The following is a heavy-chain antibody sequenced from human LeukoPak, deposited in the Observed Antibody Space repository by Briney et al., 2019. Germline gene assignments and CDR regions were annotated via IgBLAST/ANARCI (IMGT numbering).Heavy chain of an antibody. CDR3: AKGGGYEAQYYYYYLDV. D-gene: IGHD5-12*01. Sequence: GGSLRLSCAASGFTFSSYAMSWVRQAPGKGLEWVSAISGSGGSTYYADSVKGRFTISRDNAKNSLYLQMKSLRAEDTAVYYCAKGGGYEAQYYYYYLDVWGKGTTVTISS. J-gene: IGHJ6*03. V-gene: IGHV3-23*01. CDR2: ISGSGGST. CDR1: GFTFSSYA.